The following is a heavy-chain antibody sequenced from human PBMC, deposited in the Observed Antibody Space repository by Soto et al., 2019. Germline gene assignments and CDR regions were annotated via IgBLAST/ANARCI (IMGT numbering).Heavy chain of an antibody. CDR3: ARVLGGISFSGRDV. Sequence: QVQLVESGGGVVQPGRSLRLSCAASGFTFSLYGMHWVRQAPGKGLEWVAVIWYDGSNKFYADSVKGRFTISRDNSKNTLYMKMNCLREEDTAVYYCARVLGGISFSGRDVWDQGATVIVSS. J-gene: IGHJ6*02. V-gene: IGHV3-33*01. CDR1: GFTFSLYG. CDR2: IWYDGSNK. D-gene: IGHD2-15*01.